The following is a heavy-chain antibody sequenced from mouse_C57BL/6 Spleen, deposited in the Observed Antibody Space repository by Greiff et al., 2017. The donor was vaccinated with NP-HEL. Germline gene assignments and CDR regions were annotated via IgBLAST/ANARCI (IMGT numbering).Heavy chain of an antibody. Sequence: QVQLQQPGAELVRPGSSVKLSCKASGDTFTSYWMHWVKQRPIQGLEWIGNIDPSDSETHYNQKFKDKATLTVDKSSSTAYMQLSSLTSEDSAVYYCARFDYDGYWYFDVWGTGTTVTVSS. CDR3: ARFDYDGYWYFDV. CDR2: IDPSDSET. D-gene: IGHD2-4*01. CDR1: GDTFTSYW. V-gene: IGHV1-52*01. J-gene: IGHJ1*03.